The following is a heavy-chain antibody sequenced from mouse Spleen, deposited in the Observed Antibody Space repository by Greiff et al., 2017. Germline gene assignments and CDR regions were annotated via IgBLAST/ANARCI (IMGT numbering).Heavy chain of an antibody. J-gene: IGHJ2*01. V-gene: IGHV5-9-4*01. CDR1: GFTFSSYA. CDR2: ISSGGSYT. Sequence: EVKVVESGGGLVKPGGSLKLSCAASGFTFSSYAMSWVRQSPGKRLEWVADISSGGSYTYYPDTVTGRFTITRDNATNTLYLEMSSLRSEDKSIDYCERISRVVPDDWGEGTTLTVSS. D-gene: IGHD1-1*01. CDR3: ERISRVVPDD.